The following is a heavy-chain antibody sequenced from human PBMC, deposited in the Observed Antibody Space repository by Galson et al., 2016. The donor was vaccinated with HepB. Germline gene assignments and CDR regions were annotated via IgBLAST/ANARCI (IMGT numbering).Heavy chain of an antibody. CDR3: ARSRIAVVVTAIDYYGMDV. V-gene: IGHV1-69*13. CDR2: IIPIFGRA. D-gene: IGHD2-21*02. CDR1: GGTFNSFG. Sequence: SVKVSCKASGGTFNSFGISWVRQAPGQGLEWMGGIIPIFGRANYAQKFQGRVTITADESASTASMELSSLRSEDTAVYYCARSRIAVVVTAIDYYGMDVWSQGTTVTVSS. J-gene: IGHJ6*02.